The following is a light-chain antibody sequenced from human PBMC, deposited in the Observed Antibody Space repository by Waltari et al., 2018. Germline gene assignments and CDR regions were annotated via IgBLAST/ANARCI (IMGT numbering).Light chain of an antibody. J-gene: IGLJ2*01. V-gene: IGLV1-47*01. CDR1: NYNIGNNF. CDR3: ASWDGSLGGVI. Sequence: QSVLSQPPSASGTPGQRVTISCSGSNYNIGNNFVYWYHQLPGTAPKRLIYRNNQRTSGFPDRFSGAKSGTSAALAISGLRSEDEADYYCASWDGSLGGVIFGGGTKLTVL. CDR2: RNN.